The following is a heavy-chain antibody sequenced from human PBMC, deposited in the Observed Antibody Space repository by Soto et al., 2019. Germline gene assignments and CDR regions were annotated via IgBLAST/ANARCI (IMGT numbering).Heavy chain of an antibody. CDR3: ARDGRKELWVEGLNAMDV. Sequence: QGLLVRSAREVRKPGASVKVSCKASGYPFSTYGISWVRQAPGQGLEWMGWISGYNGQTNYAQKFRGRVTFTTDTSATTAYMELRSLRSDDTATYFCARDGRKELWVEGLNAMDVWGQGTTVTVSS. D-gene: IGHD1-1*01. CDR2: ISGYNGQT. CDR1: GYPFSTYG. J-gene: IGHJ6*02. V-gene: IGHV1-18*01.